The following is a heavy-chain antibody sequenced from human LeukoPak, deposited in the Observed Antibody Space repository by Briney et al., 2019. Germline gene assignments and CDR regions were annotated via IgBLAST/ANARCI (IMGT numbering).Heavy chain of an antibody. CDR2: INPSGGST. CDR1: GYTFTSYY. J-gene: IGHJ3*02. Sequence: ASVKVSCKASGYTFTSYYMHWVRQAPGQGLEWMGIINPSGGSTSYAQKFQGRVTMTRDTSTGTVYMELSSLRSEDTAVYYCAREISIAVAGPNDAFDIWGQGTMVTVSS. D-gene: IGHD6-19*01. CDR3: AREISIAVAGPNDAFDI. V-gene: IGHV1-46*01.